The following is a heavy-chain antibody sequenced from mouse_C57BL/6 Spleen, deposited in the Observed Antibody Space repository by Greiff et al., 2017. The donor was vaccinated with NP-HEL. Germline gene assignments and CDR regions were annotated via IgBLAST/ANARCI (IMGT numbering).Heavy chain of an antibody. CDR3: ARRKGYFDY. CDR2: INPGSGGT. J-gene: IGHJ2*01. CDR1: GYAFTNYL. V-gene: IGHV1-54*01. Sequence: QVQLKESGAELVRPGTSVKVSCKASGYAFTNYLIEWVKQRPGQGLEWIGVINPGSGGTNYNEKFKGKATLTADKSSSTAYMQLSSLTSEDSAVYFCARRKGYFDYWGQGTTLTVSS.